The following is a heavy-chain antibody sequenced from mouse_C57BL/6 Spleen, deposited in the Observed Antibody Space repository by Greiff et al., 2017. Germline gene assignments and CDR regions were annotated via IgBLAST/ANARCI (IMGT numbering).Heavy chain of an antibody. J-gene: IGHJ2*01. D-gene: IGHD2-9*01. CDR2: ISYDGSN. Sequence: DVKLQESGPGLVKPSQSLSLTCSVTGYSITSGYYWNWIRQFPGNKLEWMGYISYDGSNNYNPSLKNRISITRDTSKNQFFLKLNSVTTEDTATYYCARDLLWLRRGFDYWGQGTTLTVSS. V-gene: IGHV3-6*01. CDR3: ARDLLWLRRGFDY. CDR1: GYSITSGYY.